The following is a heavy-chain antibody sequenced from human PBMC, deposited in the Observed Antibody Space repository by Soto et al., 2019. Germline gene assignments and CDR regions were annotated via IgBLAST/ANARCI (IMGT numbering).Heavy chain of an antibody. Sequence: LVKVSCKASGFTFPSSAVQWVRQARGQRLEWIGWIVVGSGNTNSAQKFQERVTFTRDMSTSTVYMELSSLIFEDTAVYYCAADDMTTFIWGQGTLVTVSS. J-gene: IGHJ4*02. CDR1: GFTFPSSA. V-gene: IGHV1-58*01. CDR2: IVVGSGNT. D-gene: IGHD1-1*01. CDR3: AADDMTTFI.